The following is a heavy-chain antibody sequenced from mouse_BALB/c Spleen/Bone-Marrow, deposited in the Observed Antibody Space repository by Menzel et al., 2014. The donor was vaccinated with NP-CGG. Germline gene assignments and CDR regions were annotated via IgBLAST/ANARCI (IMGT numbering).Heavy chain of an antibody. J-gene: IGHJ4*01. CDR2: IGPSDSET. CDR1: GYSFTSYW. V-gene: IGHV1S127*01. CDR3: ARDGITTATYYYAMDY. Sequence: QAQLQQPGPQLVRPGASVKISCKASGYSFTSYWMHWVKQRPGQGLEWIGMIGPSDSETRLNQKFKDKATLTVDKSSSTAYMQLSSPTSEDSAVYYCARDGITTATYYYAMDYWGQGTSVTVSS. D-gene: IGHD1-2*01.